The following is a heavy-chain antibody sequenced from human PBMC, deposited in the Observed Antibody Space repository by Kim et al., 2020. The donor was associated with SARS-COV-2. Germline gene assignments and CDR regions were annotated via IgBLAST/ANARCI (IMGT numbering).Heavy chain of an antibody. J-gene: IGHJ4*02. V-gene: IGHV4-59*13. CDR1: GGSISSYY. CDR3: ARDFGYSSGYYFDY. D-gene: IGHD5-18*01. CDR2: IYYSGST. Sequence: SETLSLTCTVSGGSISSYYWSWIRQPPGKGLEWIGYIYYSGSTNYNPSLKSRVTISVDTSKNQFSLKLSSVTAADTAVYYCARDFGYSSGYYFDYWGQGTLVTVSS.